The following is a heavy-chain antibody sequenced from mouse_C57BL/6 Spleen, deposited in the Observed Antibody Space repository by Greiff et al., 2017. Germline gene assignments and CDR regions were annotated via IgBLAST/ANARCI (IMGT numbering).Heavy chain of an antibody. Sequence: QVQLQQSGAELVRPGTSVKVSCKASGYAFTNYSIEWVKQRPGQGLEWIGVINPGSGGTNYNEKFKGKATLTADKSSSTAYMQLSSLTSEDSAVYFCARKGYSNSYAMDYWGQGTSVTVSS. CDR1: GYAFTNYS. D-gene: IGHD2-5*01. CDR3: ARKGYSNSYAMDY. V-gene: IGHV1-54*01. CDR2: INPGSGGT. J-gene: IGHJ4*01.